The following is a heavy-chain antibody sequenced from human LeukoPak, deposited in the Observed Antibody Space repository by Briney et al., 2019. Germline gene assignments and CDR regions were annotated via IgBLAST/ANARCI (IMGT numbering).Heavy chain of an antibody. D-gene: IGHD2-2*01. CDR2: VYYSGST. CDR1: GGSISSSSYY. CDR3: ARHPRCGSSTSCYLSSFDY. V-gene: IGHV4-39*01. J-gene: IGHJ4*02. Sequence: PSETLSLTCTVSGGSISSSSYYWGWICQPPGKGLEWIGSVYYSGSTYYNPSLKSRVTISVDTSKNQFSLKLSSVTAADTAVYYCARHPRCGSSTSCYLSSFDYWGQGTLVTVSS.